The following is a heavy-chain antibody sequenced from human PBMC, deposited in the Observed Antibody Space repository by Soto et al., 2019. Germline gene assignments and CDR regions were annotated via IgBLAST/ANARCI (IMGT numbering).Heavy chain of an antibody. D-gene: IGHD1-1*01. CDR3: AKALGNPYYYYYMDV. CDR2: ISPGGDST. V-gene: IGHV3-23*01. Sequence: EVQLLESGGGLVQPGGSLRLSCAASGFNFNIYAMTWVRQAPGKGLEWVSTISPGGDSTYLADSVKGRVTISRDNSKNTLSLQMNSLRAEDTATYFCAKALGNPYYYYYMDVWGTGTTVTVSS. J-gene: IGHJ6*03. CDR1: GFNFNIYA.